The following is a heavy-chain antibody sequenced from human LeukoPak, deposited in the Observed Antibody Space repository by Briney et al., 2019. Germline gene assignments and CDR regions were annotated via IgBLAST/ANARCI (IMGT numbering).Heavy chain of an antibody. CDR2: IYHSGST. Sequence: SETLSLTCTVSGGSISSGSYYWSWIRQPAGKGLEWIASIYHSGSTYYNPSLKSRVTISIDTSKNQFSLKLSSVTAADTAVYYCARNNPSRGFDPWGQGTLVTVSS. D-gene: IGHD1/OR15-1a*01. CDR3: ARNNPSRGFDP. V-gene: IGHV4-39*07. J-gene: IGHJ5*02. CDR1: GGSISSGSYY.